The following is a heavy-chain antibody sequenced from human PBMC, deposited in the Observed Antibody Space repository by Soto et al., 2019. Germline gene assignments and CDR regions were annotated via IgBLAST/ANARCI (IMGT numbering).Heavy chain of an antibody. CDR2: IWYDGSNK. D-gene: IGHD1-7*01. Sequence: QVQLVESGGGVVQPGRSLRLSCVASGFIFSSYGVHWVRQAPGKGLEWVAVIWYDGSNKYYADSVKGRFTISRDNSKNTLYLQMNSLRAEDTAVYYCAKGTQNYYYAMDVWGQGTTVTVSS. V-gene: IGHV3-33*03. CDR3: AKGTQNYYYAMDV. J-gene: IGHJ6*02. CDR1: GFIFSSYG.